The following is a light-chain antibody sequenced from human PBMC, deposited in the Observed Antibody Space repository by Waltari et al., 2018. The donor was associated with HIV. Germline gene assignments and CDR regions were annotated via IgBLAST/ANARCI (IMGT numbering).Light chain of an antibody. V-gene: IGLV1-51*01. J-gene: IGLJ1*01. CDR3: GTWDSSLSAFV. CDR1: SPNIGNTY. CDR2: DNN. Sequence: QSVFTQPPSVFAAPGQRVTISCSGSSPNIGNTYVSWYQQLPRTAPKLLIYDNNKRPSGIPDRFSASKSGTSATLAMTGLQTGDEADYYCGTWDSSLSAFVFGTGTTVTVL.